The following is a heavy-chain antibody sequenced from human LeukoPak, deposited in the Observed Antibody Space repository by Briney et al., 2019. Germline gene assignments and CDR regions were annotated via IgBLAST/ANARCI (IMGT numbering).Heavy chain of an antibody. J-gene: IGHJ5*02. V-gene: IGHV3-20*01. D-gene: IGHD5-24*01. CDR1: GFTFYDYG. Sequence: GGSLSLSCAASGFTFYDYGMSWVRQAPGKGLEWVSGINWNGGSTGYADSVKGRFTISRDNAKNSLYLQMNSLRAEDTALYHCARDIDGYTDGYWFDPWGQGTLVTVSS. CDR2: INWNGGST. CDR3: ARDIDGYTDGYWFDP.